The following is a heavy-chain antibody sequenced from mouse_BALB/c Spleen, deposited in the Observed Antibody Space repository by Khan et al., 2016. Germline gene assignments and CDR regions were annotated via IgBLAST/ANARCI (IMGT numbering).Heavy chain of an antibody. CDR2: VNPYNDGA. D-gene: IGHD1-1*01. CDR1: GYTFTSYI. V-gene: IGHV1S136*01. J-gene: IGHJ1*01. CDR3: AREGTTGDWYFDV. Sequence: VQLQQSGPELVKPGASVKMSCKASGYTFTSYIIHWVKQKPGQGLEWIGYVNPYNDGANYNEKFKGKATLTSDKSSSTAYMELSSLTSEDSAVYYCAREGTTGDWYFDVWGAGTTVTVSS.